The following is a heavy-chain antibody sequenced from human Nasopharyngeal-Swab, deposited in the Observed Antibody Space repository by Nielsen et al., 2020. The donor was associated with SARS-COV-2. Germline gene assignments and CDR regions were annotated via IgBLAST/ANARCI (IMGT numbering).Heavy chain of an antibody. CDR1: GFTFSDSA. V-gene: IGHV3-73*01. J-gene: IGHJ4*02. Sequence: GGSLRLSCAASGFTFSDSAIHWVRQASGKGLAWVGRVRSNGNNYATAYSASVKGRFIIFRDDPTNTAYLQMNSLKTEDTAMYYCTRCGGGCYSGRDYWGQGTLVTVSS. CDR2: VRSNGNNYAT. CDR3: TRCGGGCYSGRDY. D-gene: IGHD2-15*01.